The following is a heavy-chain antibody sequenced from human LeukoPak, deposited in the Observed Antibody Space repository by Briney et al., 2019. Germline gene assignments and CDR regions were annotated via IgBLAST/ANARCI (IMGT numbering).Heavy chain of an antibody. CDR2: ISSDGSNK. Sequence: GGSLRLSCAASGFTFNSHAMHWVRQAPGKGLEWVAVISSDGSNKYYADSVKGRFTISRDNSKNTLYLQMNSLRAEDTAVYYCARDRYSSGWYGDFDCWGQGTLVTVSS. D-gene: IGHD6-19*01. V-gene: IGHV3-30-3*01. J-gene: IGHJ4*02. CDR3: ARDRYSSGWYGDFDC. CDR1: GFTFNSHA.